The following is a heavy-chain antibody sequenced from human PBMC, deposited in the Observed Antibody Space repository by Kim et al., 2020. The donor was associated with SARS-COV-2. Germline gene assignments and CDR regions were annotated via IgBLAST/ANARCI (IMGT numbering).Heavy chain of an antibody. Sequence: GGSLRLSCAASGFPFTTYTMNWVRQAPGKGLEWVSAISGSGSNTYYADSVKGRFTVSRDNSKNTLYLQMNSLRVEDTAVYYCAKEWRENTETNGRDFFNSWGQGTLVTVSS. J-gene: IGHJ5*02. CDR1: GFPFTTYT. D-gene: IGHD4-17*01. CDR3: AKEWRENTETNGRDFFNS. CDR2: ISGSGSNT. V-gene: IGHV3-23*01.